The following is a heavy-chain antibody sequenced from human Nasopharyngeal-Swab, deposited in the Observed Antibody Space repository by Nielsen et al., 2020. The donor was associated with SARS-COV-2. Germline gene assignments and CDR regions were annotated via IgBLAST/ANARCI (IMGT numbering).Heavy chain of an antibody. D-gene: IGHD6-19*01. CDR2: IWYDGSNK. CDR1: GFTFSSYG. V-gene: IGHV3-33*01. J-gene: IGHJ3*02. CDR3: ARGQWLGGDAFDI. Sequence: GESLKISCAASGFTFSSYGMHWVRQAPGKGLEWVAVIWYDGSNKYSADSVKGRFTISRDNSKNKLYLQMNSLRAEDTAVYYCARGQWLGGDAFDIWGQGTMVTVSS.